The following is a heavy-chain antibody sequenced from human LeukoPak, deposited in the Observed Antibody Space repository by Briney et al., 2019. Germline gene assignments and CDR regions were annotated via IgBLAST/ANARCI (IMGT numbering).Heavy chain of an antibody. Sequence: ASVKVSCKASDYTFTSYGISWVRQAPGQGLEWMGIINPSGGSTSYAQKFQGRVTMTRDMSTSTVYMELSSLRSEDTAVYYCARDGAYCGGDCYTQFDYWGQGTLVTVSS. CDR1: DYTFTSYG. CDR3: ARDGAYCGGDCYTQFDY. CDR2: INPSGGST. J-gene: IGHJ4*02. D-gene: IGHD2-21*02. V-gene: IGHV1-46*01.